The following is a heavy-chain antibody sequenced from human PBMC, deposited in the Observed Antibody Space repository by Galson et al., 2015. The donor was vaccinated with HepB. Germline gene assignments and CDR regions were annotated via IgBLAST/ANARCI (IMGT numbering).Heavy chain of an antibody. CDR3: AKGSRIAVAGIESYYYYGMDV. J-gene: IGHJ6*02. CDR1: GFTFSSYG. V-gene: IGHV3-33*06. CDR2: IWYDGSNK. Sequence: SLRLSCAASGFTFSSYGMHWVRQAPGKGLEWVAVIWYDGSNKYYADSVKGRFTISRDNSKNTLYLQMNSLRAEDTAVYYCAKGSRIAVAGIESYYYYGMDVWGQGTTVTVSS. D-gene: IGHD6-19*01.